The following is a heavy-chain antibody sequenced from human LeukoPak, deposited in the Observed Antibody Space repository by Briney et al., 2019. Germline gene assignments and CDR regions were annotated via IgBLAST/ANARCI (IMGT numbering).Heavy chain of an antibody. CDR2: IHSTGSTM. J-gene: IGHJ4*02. D-gene: IGHD3-22*01. V-gene: IGHV3-48*04. CDR3: ARDRFYYDSSGYPAFDY. CDR1: GFTFSSYS. Sequence: PGGSLRLSCAASGFTFSSYSMNWVRQAPGKGLEWLSYIHSTGSTMYYADSVKGRFTISRDNAENSLYLQMNSLRAEDTAVYYCARDRFYYDSSGYPAFDYWGQGTLVAVSS.